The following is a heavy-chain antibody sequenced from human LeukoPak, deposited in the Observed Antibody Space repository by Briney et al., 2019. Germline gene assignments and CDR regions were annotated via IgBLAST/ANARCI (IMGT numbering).Heavy chain of an antibody. CDR2: IYTSGST. V-gene: IGHV4-38-2*01. CDR1: GYSISSGYY. J-gene: IGHJ4*02. Sequence: SETLSLTCAVSGYSISSGYYWGWIRQPAGKGLEWIGRIYTSGSTNYNPSLKSRVTISVDTSKNQFSLKLSSVTAADTAVYYCARSHVDTAMIDYWGQGTLVTVSS. D-gene: IGHD5-18*01. CDR3: ARSHVDTAMIDY.